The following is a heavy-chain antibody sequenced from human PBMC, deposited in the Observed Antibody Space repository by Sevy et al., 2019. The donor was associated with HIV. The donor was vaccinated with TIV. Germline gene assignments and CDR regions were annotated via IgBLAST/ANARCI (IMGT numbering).Heavy chain of an antibody. CDR2: IWYDGSNK. J-gene: IGHJ5*02. V-gene: IGHV3-33*01. CDR3: ARDPGRGGWFDP. D-gene: IGHD3-16*01. Sequence: GGSLRLSCAASGFNFSNFAMHWVRQAPGKGLEWVAVIWYDGSNKYYADSVKGRFTISRDNSKNTLYLQMNSLRAEDTAVYYCARDPGRGGWFDPWGQGTLVTVSS. CDR1: GFNFSNFA.